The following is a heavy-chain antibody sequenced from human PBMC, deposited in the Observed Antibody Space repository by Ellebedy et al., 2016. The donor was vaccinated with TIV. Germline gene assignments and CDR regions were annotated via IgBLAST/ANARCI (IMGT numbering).Heavy chain of an antibody. V-gene: IGHV1-3*01. Sequence: ASVKVSCKASGGTFSSYAMHWVRQAPGQGLEWMGWISGYSGNTNYLQKFQGRVTISRDTSASTAYMELSSLRSEDTAVYYCATDVLWGSYDNWFDPWGQGTLVTVSS. CDR2: ISGYSGNT. CDR3: ATDVLWGSYDNWFDP. CDR1: GGTFSSYA. J-gene: IGHJ5*02. D-gene: IGHD3-16*01.